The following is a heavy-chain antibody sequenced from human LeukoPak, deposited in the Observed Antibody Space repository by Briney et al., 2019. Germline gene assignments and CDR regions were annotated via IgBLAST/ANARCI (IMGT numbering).Heavy chain of an antibody. J-gene: IGHJ4*02. CDR1: GGSFSGYY. V-gene: IGHV4-34*01. Sequence: PSETLSLTCAVYGGSFSGYYRSWIRQPPGKGLEWIGEINHSGSTNYNPSLKSRVTISVDTSKNQFSLKLSSVTAADTAVYYCAIGCSSTSCPGPFDYWGQGTLVTVSS. D-gene: IGHD2-2*01. CDR3: AIGCSSTSCPGPFDY. CDR2: INHSGST.